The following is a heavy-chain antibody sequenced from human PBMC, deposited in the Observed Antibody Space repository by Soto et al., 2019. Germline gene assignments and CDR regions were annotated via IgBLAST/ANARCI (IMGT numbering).Heavy chain of an antibody. V-gene: IGHV3-23*01. CDR2: ISGSGGST. Sequence: EVQLLESGGGLVQPGGSLRLSCAASGFTFSSYAMSWVRQAPGKGLEWVSAISGSGGSTYYADSVKGRFTISRDNSKNKLYLQMNSLRAEDTAVYYFAKDPLYSSGWYFDYWGQGTLVTVSS. CDR1: GFTFSSYA. CDR3: AKDPLYSSGWYFDY. J-gene: IGHJ4*02. D-gene: IGHD6-19*01.